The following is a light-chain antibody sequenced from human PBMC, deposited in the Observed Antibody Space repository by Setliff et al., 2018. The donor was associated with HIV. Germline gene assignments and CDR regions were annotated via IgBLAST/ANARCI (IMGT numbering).Light chain of an antibody. CDR2: EVN. J-gene: IGLJ1*01. V-gene: IGLV2-8*01. Sequence: QSVLTQPPSASGSPGQSVTISCTGTSSDVGAYNYVSWYQQHPGKAPKLMIYEVNKRPSGVPDRFSGSKSGTSASLAISGLRSEDEADYYCAVWDDSLSGYVFGTGTKVTVL. CDR3: AVWDDSLSGYV. CDR1: SSDVGAYNY.